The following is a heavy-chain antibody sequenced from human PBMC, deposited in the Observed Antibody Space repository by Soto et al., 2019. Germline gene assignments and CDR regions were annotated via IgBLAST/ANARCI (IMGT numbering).Heavy chain of an antibody. Sequence: PGGSLRLSCAASGFTFSSHAMHWVRQAPGKGLEWVALISHDGNPIDYADSVKGRFTISRDNSKNTLYLQMNSLRAEDTAVYYCARDYYGSGSASFDYWGHGTLVTVSS. CDR1: GFTFSSHA. D-gene: IGHD3-10*01. CDR2: ISHDGNPI. CDR3: ARDYYGSGSASFDY. J-gene: IGHJ4*01. V-gene: IGHV3-30*04.